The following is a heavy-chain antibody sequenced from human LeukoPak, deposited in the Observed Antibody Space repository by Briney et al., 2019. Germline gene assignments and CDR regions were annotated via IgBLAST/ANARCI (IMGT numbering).Heavy chain of an antibody. CDR1: GFTFSNAW. CDR2: IKSKTDGGTT. CDR3: TKEDNHVLRFLEWPTDAFDI. V-gene: IGHV3-15*01. Sequence: GGSLRLSCAASGFTFSNAWMSWVRQAPGKGLEWVGRIKSKTDGGTTDYAAPVKGRFTISRDDSKNTLYLQMNSLKTEDTAVYYCTKEDNHVLRFLEWPTDAFDIWGQGTMVTVSS. J-gene: IGHJ3*02. D-gene: IGHD3-3*01.